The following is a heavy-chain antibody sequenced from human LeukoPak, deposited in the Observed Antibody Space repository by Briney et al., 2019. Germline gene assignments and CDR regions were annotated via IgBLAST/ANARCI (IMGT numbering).Heavy chain of an antibody. Sequence: GSSVKVSCKASGGTLSSYAISWVRQAPGQGLEWMGGIIPIFGTANYAQRFQGRVTITADESTSTAYMELSSLRSEDTAVYYCAKGYGSGSPPTQTYYYYYGMDVWGQGTTVTVSS. D-gene: IGHD3-10*01. CDR1: GGTLSSYA. V-gene: IGHV1-69*01. J-gene: IGHJ6*02. CDR3: AKGYGSGSPPTQTYYYYYGMDV. CDR2: IIPIFGTA.